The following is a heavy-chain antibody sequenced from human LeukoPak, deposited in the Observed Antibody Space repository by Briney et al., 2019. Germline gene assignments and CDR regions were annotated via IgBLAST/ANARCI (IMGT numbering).Heavy chain of an antibody. V-gene: IGHV3-23*01. CDR3: AKGDSSSWLLRGMDV. CDR1: GLTFTNYA. D-gene: IGHD6-13*01. Sequence: GGSLRLSCAASGLTFTNYAMSWVRQAPGKGLEWVSDLSGSGGTTYYADSVKGRFTISRDNSKNTLYLQMNSLRAEDTAVYYCAKGDSSSWLLRGMDVWGQGTTVTVSS. J-gene: IGHJ6*02. CDR2: LSGSGGTT.